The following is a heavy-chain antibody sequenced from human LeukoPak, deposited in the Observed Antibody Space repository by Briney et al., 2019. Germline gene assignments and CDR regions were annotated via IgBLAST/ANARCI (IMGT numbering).Heavy chain of an antibody. D-gene: IGHD6-6*01. CDR3: ARQGYGRSSFFDH. Sequence: SETLSLTCTVSGDSVSTNLYYWGWIRQPPGKGLEWIGNLFRSGTTYYNPSLESRVSISVDTSKNQFSLKLNSVTAADTAVYYCARQGYGRSSFFDHWGQGTLVTVSS. CDR2: LFRSGTT. V-gene: IGHV4-39*01. CDR1: GDSVSTNLYY. J-gene: IGHJ4*02.